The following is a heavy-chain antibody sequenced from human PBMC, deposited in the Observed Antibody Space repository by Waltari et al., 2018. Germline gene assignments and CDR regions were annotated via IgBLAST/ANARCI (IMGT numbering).Heavy chain of an antibody. CDR2: IYYSGST. V-gene: IGHV4-39*01. CDR1: GGSISSSSYY. D-gene: IGHD3-3*01. Sequence: QLQLQESGPGLVKPSETLSLTCTVSGGSISSSSYYWGWIRQPPGKGLEWIGSIYYSGSTYYNPSLKRRVTISVDTSKNQFSLKLSSVTAADTAVYYCATGDLEWSYFDYWGQGTLVTVSS. J-gene: IGHJ4*02. CDR3: ATGDLEWSYFDY.